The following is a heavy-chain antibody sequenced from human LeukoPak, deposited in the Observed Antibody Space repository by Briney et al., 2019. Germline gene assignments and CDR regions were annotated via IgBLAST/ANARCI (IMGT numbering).Heavy chain of an antibody. CDR3: ARLRGSPDRYYYGTRRYYFDY. Sequence: SETLSLTCTFSSDSIRTSDYYWAWIRQPPGKGLEWIGSINHSGRTFYKSSLKSRVTISVETSKRQFSLKLRSVTAADTAVYYCARLRGSPDRYYYGTRRYYFDYWGQGTLVTVSS. V-gene: IGHV4-39*01. D-gene: IGHD3-10*01. CDR1: SDSIRTSDYY. J-gene: IGHJ4*02. CDR2: INHSGRT.